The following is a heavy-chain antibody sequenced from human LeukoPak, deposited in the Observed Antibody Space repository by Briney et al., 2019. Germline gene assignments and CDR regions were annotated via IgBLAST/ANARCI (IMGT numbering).Heavy chain of an antibody. CDR1: GFTFSSYG. CDR2: ISYDGSNK. D-gene: IGHD3-22*01. Sequence: GRSLRLSCAASGFTFSSYGMHWVRQAPGKGLEWVAVISYDGSNKYYADSVKGRFTISRDNSKNTLYLQMNSLRAEDTAVYYCALIKDDSSGYYPPRMDVWGQGTTVTVSS. V-gene: IGHV3-30*03. CDR3: ALIKDDSSGYYPPRMDV. J-gene: IGHJ6*02.